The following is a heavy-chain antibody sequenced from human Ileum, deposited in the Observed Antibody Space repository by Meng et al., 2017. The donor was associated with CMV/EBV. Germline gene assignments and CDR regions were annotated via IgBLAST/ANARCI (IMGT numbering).Heavy chain of an antibody. CDR1: GFSVSSYV. Sequence: LRLSCAASGFSVSSYVMHWVRQAPGKGLEYVESLNPDERNTDYANFAKDRFTISRDNSRNTLYLQMGSLRSEDMAVYYCVRETGGFESWGQGTLVTVSS. CDR3: VRETGGFES. CDR2: LNPDERNT. V-gene: IGHV3-64*01. J-gene: IGHJ4*02. D-gene: IGHD4-23*01.